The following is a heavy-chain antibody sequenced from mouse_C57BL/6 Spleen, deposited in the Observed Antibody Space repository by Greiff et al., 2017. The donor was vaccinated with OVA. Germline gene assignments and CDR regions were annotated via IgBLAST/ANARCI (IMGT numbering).Heavy chain of an antibody. CDR1: GYTFTDYY. CDR3: ARDLLWLRDAY. V-gene: IGHV1-26*01. D-gene: IGHD2-9*01. J-gene: IGHJ3*01. CDR2: INPNNGGT. Sequence: EVQLQQSGPELVKPGASVKISCKASGYTFTDYYMNWVKQSHGKSLEWIGDINPNNGGTSYNQKFKGKATLTVDKSSSTAYMELRSLTSEDSAVYYCARDLLWLRDAYWGQGTLVTVSA.